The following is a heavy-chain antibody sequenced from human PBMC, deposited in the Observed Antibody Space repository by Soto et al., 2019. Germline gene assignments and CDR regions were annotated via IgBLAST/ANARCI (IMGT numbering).Heavy chain of an antibody. CDR2: IYYSGST. CDR3: ARGLISGYYLYDAFDI. J-gene: IGHJ3*02. Sequence: QVQLQESGPGLVKPSETLSLICTVSGGSISSYYWSWIRQPPGKGLEWIGYIYYSGSTNYNPSLKSRVTISVDTSKNQFSLKLISVTAADTAVYYCARGLISGYYLYDAFDIWGQGTMVTVSS. V-gene: IGHV4-59*01. CDR1: GGSISSYY. D-gene: IGHD3-22*01.